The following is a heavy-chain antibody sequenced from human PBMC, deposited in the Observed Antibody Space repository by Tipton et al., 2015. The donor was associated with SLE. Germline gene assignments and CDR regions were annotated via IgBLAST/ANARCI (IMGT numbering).Heavy chain of an antibody. Sequence: QSGPEVKKPGESLRISCKGSGYSFTSYWISWVRQMPGKGLEWMGRIDPSDSYTNYSPSFQGHVTISADKSISTAYLQWDSLKASDTAIYYCARRRPEYTSSSGNWFDPWGQGTLVTVSS. CDR3: ARRRPEYTSSSGNWFDP. V-gene: IGHV5-10-1*01. CDR2: IDPSDSYT. J-gene: IGHJ5*02. D-gene: IGHD6-6*01. CDR1: GYSFTSYW.